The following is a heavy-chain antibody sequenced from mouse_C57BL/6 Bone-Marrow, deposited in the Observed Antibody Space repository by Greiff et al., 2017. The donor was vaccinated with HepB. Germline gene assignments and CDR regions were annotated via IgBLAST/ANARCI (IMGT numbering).Heavy chain of an antibody. V-gene: IGHV1-82*01. CDR1: GYAFSSSW. CDR2: IYPGDGDT. D-gene: IGHD2-12*01. Sequence: VKLMESGPELVKPGASVKISCKASGYAFSSSWMNWVKQRPGKGLEWIGRIYPGDGDTNYNGKFKGKATLTADKSSSTAYMQLSSLTSEDSAVYFCASYDPYYFDYWGQGTTLTVSS. CDR3: ASYDPYYFDY. J-gene: IGHJ2*01.